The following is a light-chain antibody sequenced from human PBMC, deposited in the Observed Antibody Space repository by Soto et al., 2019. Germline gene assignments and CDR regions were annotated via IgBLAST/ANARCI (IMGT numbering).Light chain of an antibody. Sequence: DIMMAQSPDSLAVSLGERATINCKSSQSVLYSSNRKSYLAWYQQKPGQAPKLLIHSASTRESGVPDRFSGSGYGTDFTLTISSLQAEDVAVYYCKQYYSSPRTFGQGTKVEIK. CDR3: KQYYSSPRT. J-gene: IGKJ1*01. CDR2: SAS. V-gene: IGKV4-1*01. CDR1: QSVLYSSNRKSY.